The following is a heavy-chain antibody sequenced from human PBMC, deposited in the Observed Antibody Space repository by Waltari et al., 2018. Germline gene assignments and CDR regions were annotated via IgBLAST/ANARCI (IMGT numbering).Heavy chain of an antibody. CDR1: GFTFNSYA. V-gene: IGHV3-23*01. D-gene: IGHD3-10*01. Sequence: EVQLLESGGGLVQPGGSQRLSCAASGFTFNSYAMSWVRQAPGKGLGWVSAMSGSGGGTYYAEFVKGRFTISRDNSKNTVYLQMNSLRAEDTAVYYCARRGVGVRGAFDYWGQGTLVTVSS. CDR2: MSGSGGGT. J-gene: IGHJ4*02. CDR3: ARRGVGVRGAFDY.